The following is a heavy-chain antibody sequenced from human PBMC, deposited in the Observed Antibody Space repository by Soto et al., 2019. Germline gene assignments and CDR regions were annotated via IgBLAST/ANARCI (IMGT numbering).Heavy chain of an antibody. J-gene: IGHJ6*02. Sequence: EVPLLESGGGLVQPGGSLRLSCAASGFTFSSYAMSWVRQAPGKGLEWVSAISGSGGSTYYADSVKGRFTISRDNSKNTLYLQMNSLRAEDTAVYYCAKDGSSYHYYYDGMDVWGQGTTVTVSS. CDR1: GFTFSSYA. D-gene: IGHD6-13*01. CDR2: ISGSGGST. V-gene: IGHV3-23*01. CDR3: AKDGSSYHYYYDGMDV.